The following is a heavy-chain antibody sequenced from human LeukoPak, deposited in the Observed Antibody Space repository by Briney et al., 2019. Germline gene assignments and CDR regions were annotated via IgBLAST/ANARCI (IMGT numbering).Heavy chain of an antibody. CDR3: AKGAQRNYYDSSGSPFDY. D-gene: IGHD3-22*01. Sequence: GGSLRLSCAASGFTFSSYAMSWVRQAPGKGLEWVSAISGSGGSTYYADSVKGRFTTSRDNSKNTLYPQMNSLRAEDTAVYYCAKGAQRNYYDSSGSPFDYWGQGTLVTVSS. V-gene: IGHV3-23*01. CDR1: GFTFSSYA. CDR2: ISGSGGST. J-gene: IGHJ4*02.